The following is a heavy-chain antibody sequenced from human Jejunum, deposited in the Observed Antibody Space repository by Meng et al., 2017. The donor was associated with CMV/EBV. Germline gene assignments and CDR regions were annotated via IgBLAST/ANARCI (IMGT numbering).Heavy chain of an antibody. CDR3: ATSPGYPREFGY. J-gene: IGHJ4*02. CDR1: GGSVTSDDDY. CDR2: IHYSGSA. D-gene: IGHD3-10*01. V-gene: IGHV4-61*08. Sequence: SGGSVTSDDDYWSWIRQPPGKGLESIGFIHYSGSANYNPSLMSRVTISLDTSKNQFSLRLTSVTAADTAVYYCATSPGYPREFGYWGRGTLVTVSS.